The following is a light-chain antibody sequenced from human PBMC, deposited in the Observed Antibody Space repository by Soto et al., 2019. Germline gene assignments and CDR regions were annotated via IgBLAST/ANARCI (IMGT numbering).Light chain of an antibody. CDR2: DVS. V-gene: IGLV2-14*03. CDR1: GSDVGAYNF. CDR3: VSYTKSSTNV. Sequence: QSALTQPASVSGSPGLSITIPCTGTGSDVGAYNFVSWYQQHPDKAPTRMIFDVSNRPSGLSTRFSGSTSGHTASLTMSGLESEDGAHYFCVSYTKSSTNVFGIST. J-gene: IGLJ6*01.